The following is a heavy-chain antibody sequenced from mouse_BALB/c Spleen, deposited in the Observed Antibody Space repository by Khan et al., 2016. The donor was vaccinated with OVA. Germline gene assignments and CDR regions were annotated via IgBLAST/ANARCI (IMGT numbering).Heavy chain of an antibody. CDR1: GYTFTTYT. CDR3: VREGAYYRSDGWFAY. CDR2: IIPSNDYT. V-gene: IGHV1-4*01. Sequence: QVQLQQSGAELARPGASVKMSCKASGYTFTTYTIHWVKQRPGQGLEWIGYIIPSNDYTNYNQTFKDRATLTADKSSSPAYMQLSSLTSEDSAVYYCVREGAYYRSDGWFAYWGQGTLVTVSA. D-gene: IGHD2-14*01. J-gene: IGHJ3*01.